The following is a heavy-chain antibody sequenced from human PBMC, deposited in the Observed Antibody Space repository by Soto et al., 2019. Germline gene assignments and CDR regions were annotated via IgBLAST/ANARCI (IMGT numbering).Heavy chain of an antibody. Sequence: ASVKVSCKASDYTFSSYGINLVRQAPGQGLEWMGWISAYNDNTNFAQKLQGRVTITADESTSTAYMELSSLRSEDTAVYYCARGVSSGYYDYWGQGTLVTVSS. D-gene: IGHD3-22*01. CDR2: ISAYNDNT. J-gene: IGHJ4*02. CDR3: ARGVSSGYYDY. CDR1: DYTFSSYG. V-gene: IGHV1-18*01.